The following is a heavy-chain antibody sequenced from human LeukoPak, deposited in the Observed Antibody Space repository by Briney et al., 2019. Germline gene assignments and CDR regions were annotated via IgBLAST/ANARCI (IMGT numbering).Heavy chain of an antibody. Sequence: ASVKVSCKASGYTFTSYAMNWVRQAPGQGLEWMGWINTNTGNPTYAQGFTGRFVFSLDTSVGTAYLQISSLKAEDTAVYYCARGERYFDWLSNPDYWGQGTLVTVSS. D-gene: IGHD3-9*01. V-gene: IGHV7-4-1*02. J-gene: IGHJ4*02. CDR3: ARGERYFDWLSNPDY. CDR2: INTNTGNP. CDR1: GYTFTSYA.